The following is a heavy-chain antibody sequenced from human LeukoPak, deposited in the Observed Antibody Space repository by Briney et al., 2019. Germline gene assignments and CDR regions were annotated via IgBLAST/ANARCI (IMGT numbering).Heavy chain of an antibody. CDR2: THHSGRT. Sequence: SETLSLTCSVSGGSISSSYWSWIRQPPGKGLEWIAYTHHSGRTNYNPSLKSRVTISVDTSKNQFSLKLSSVTAADTAVYYCASYTPGGAYYFDYWGQGTLVTVSS. V-gene: IGHV4-59*12. CDR1: GGSISSSY. D-gene: IGHD3-16*01. CDR3: ASYTPGGAYYFDY. J-gene: IGHJ4*02.